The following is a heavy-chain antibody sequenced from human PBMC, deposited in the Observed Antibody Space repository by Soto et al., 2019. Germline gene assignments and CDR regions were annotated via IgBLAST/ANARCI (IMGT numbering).Heavy chain of an antibody. J-gene: IGHJ4*02. Sequence: GGALRLSGAASVFPFSSYAMSWVRQTPEKGLEWVAGISGGGNDRYYADFVQGRFTFSRDNSRNILYLQMNSLRAEDTAMYYCARSLFMVAPDNEPFDYWGQGTLVTVSS. D-gene: IGHD5-12*01. CDR1: VFPFSSYA. CDR3: ARSLFMVAPDNEPFDY. CDR2: ISGGGNDR. V-gene: IGHV3-23*01.